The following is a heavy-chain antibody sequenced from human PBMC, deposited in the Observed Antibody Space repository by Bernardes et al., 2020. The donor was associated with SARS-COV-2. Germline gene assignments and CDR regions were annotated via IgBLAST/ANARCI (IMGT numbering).Heavy chain of an antibody. CDR1: GFTFSKYW. D-gene: IGHD5-18*01. CDR3: ARDNTFMNDF. J-gene: IGHJ4*02. V-gene: IGHV3-7*01. Sequence: GGSLRLSCAASGFTFSKYWMTWVRQAPGKGLEFVANIKQDGSDKVYVDSVKGRFTISRDNAENSLYLQMNSLRLEDTAVYYCARDNTFMNDFWGQGTLVTVSS. CDR2: IKQDGSDK.